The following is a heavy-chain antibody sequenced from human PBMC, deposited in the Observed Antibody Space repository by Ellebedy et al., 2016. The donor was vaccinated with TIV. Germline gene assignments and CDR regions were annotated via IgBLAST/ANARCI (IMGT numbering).Heavy chain of an antibody. J-gene: IGHJ4*02. CDR1: GGSISGSSYY. D-gene: IGHD5-24*01. Sequence: MPSETLSLTCTVSGGSISGSSYYWGWLRQHPGKGLEWIGYIYYTGSTDYNPSLKSRIIISLDTSKNQFSLKLTSVTAADTAVYYCARGRWLQPYFDYWGQGTPVTVSS. CDR3: ARGRWLQPYFDY. CDR2: IYYTGST. V-gene: IGHV4-31*03.